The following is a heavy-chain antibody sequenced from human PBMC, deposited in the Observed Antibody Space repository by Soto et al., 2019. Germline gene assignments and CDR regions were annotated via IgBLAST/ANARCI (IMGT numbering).Heavy chain of an antibody. J-gene: IGHJ4*02. Sequence: SVTLSLTCTVSGGSISSYYWSWIRQPPGKGLEWIGYIYYSGSTNYNPSLKSRVTISVDTSKNQFSLKLSSVTAADTAVYYCARVAPSYGAAYWGQGTLVTVSS. CDR1: GGSISSYY. CDR3: ARVAPSYGAAY. V-gene: IGHV4-59*12. D-gene: IGHD4-17*01. CDR2: IYYSGST.